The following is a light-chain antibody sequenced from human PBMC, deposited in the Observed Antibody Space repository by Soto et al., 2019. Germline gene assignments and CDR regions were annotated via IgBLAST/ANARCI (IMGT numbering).Light chain of an antibody. V-gene: IGKV3-15*01. CDR1: QSVRN. CDR3: QQYNNWPLYT. J-gene: IGKJ2*01. Sequence: EMVMTQSPATLSVSPGERATLSCRASQSVRNVAWYQHKPGQAPRLLIYSISTRATGIPARFSGSGSGTDFTLTISSLQSEDSAIYYCQQYNNWPLYTFGQGTKLEIK. CDR2: SIS.